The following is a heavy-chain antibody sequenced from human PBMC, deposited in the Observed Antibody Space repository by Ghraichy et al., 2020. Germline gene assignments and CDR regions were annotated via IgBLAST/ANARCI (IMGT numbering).Heavy chain of an antibody. CDR3: AKGWDTAMVNYFDY. J-gene: IGHJ4*02. D-gene: IGHD5-18*01. CDR1: GFTFSSYG. V-gene: IGHV3-30*18. CDR2: ISYDGSNK. Sequence: GESLNISCAASGFTFSSYGMHWVRQAPGKGLEWVAVISYDGSNKYYADSVKGRFTISRDNSKNTLYLQMNSLRAEDTAVYYCAKGWDTAMVNYFDYWGQGTLVTVSS.